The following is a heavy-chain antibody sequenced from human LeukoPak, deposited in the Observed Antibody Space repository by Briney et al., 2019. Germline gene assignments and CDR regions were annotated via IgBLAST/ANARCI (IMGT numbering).Heavy chain of an antibody. J-gene: IGHJ6*04. Sequence: GGSLRLPCAASGFTFSNYWMNWARQAPGKGLEWVANIKQDGSAKYYVDSVKGRFTISRDNAKNSLYLQMNSLRAEDTAVYYCARAVGHGSGSPRMDVWGNGTTVTVSS. CDR1: GFTFSNYW. CDR2: IKQDGSAK. D-gene: IGHD3-10*01. CDR3: ARAVGHGSGSPRMDV. V-gene: IGHV3-7*01.